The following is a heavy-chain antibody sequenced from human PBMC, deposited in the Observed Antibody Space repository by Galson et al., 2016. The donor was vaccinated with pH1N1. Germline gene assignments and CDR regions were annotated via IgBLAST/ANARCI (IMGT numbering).Heavy chain of an antibody. J-gene: IGHJ4*02. CDR1: GYSFSNYW. CDR3: ARSTKGVSTGHSHS. D-gene: IGHD1-1*01. CDR2: IYPGDSDT. Sequence: QSGAEVKKPRESLRISCKGFGYSFSNYWIAWVRQMPGKGLECMGVIYPGDSDTKYNPSFEGQVVISADKSISSVFLQWNSLEASDTAIDYCARSTKGVSTGHSHSWGQGTLVTVSP. V-gene: IGHV5-51*03.